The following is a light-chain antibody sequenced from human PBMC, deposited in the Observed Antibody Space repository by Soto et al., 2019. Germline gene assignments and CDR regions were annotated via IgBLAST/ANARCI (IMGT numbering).Light chain of an antibody. J-gene: IGKJ1*01. V-gene: IGKV2-28*01. CDR1: QRLLHSNGYNY. CDR3: MQALQIQT. CDR2: LGS. Sequence: IVMRQSPLSLPVTAGEPASISCTSSQRLLHSNGYNYLDWYLQKPGQSPQLLIYLGSNRASGVTERFSGSGSGTDFTLKISRVEAEDVGVYYCMQALQIQTFGQGTKVDIK.